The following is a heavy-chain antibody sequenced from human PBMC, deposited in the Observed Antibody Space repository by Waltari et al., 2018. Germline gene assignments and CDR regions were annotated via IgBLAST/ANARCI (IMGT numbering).Heavy chain of an antibody. D-gene: IGHD3-3*01. CDR1: VGTFSSST. CDR2: IIPILGIA. Sequence: QVQLVQSGAEVKKPGSSVTVSCQASVGTFSSSTISWVRQAPGQGLEGMGRIIPILGIANYAQKFQGRVTITRDTSTSTVYMELSSLRSEDTAVYYCARQGGDTIFGADPGRFDYWGQGTLVTVSS. J-gene: IGHJ4*02. V-gene: IGHV1-69*02. CDR3: ARQGGDTIFGADPGRFDY.